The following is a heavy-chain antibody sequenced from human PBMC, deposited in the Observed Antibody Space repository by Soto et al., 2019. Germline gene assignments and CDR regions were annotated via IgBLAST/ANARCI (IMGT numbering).Heavy chain of an antibody. J-gene: IGHJ4*02. CDR3: ARSGLPFDY. V-gene: IGHV5-51*01. Sequence: GESLKISCKGLGNSFNNWIGWVRQMPGKGLEWVGIIYPGDSDTRYSPSFQGQVTISADKSISTAYLQWSSLRAEDMAVYYCARSGLPFDYWGQGTLVTVSS. CDR1: GNSFNNW. D-gene: IGHD2-21*02. CDR2: IYPGDSDT.